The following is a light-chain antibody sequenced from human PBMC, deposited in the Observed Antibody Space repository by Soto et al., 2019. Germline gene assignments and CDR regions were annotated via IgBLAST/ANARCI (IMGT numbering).Light chain of an antibody. Sequence: DIQMTQSPSTLSASVGDRVNSTCRASQSISTWLAWYQQKPGKAPKLLIYTASNLERGVPSRFSGSGSGTEFTLTISSLQPDDFATYYCQQHNSYPRTFGQGTKVE. J-gene: IGKJ1*01. CDR3: QQHNSYPRT. V-gene: IGKV1-5*03. CDR2: TAS. CDR1: QSISTW.